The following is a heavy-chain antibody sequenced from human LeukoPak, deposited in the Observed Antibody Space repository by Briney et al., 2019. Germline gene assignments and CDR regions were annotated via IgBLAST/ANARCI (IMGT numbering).Heavy chain of an antibody. Sequence: SVKVSCKASGGTFSSYAISWVRQAPGQGLEWMGGIIPIFGTANYAQKFQGRVTTTADESTSTAYMELSSLRSEDTAVYYCASPRYSSGWYLFDYWGQGTLVTVSS. CDR3: ASPRYSSGWYLFDY. CDR2: IIPIFGTA. V-gene: IGHV1-69*13. CDR1: GGTFSSYA. D-gene: IGHD6-19*01. J-gene: IGHJ4*02.